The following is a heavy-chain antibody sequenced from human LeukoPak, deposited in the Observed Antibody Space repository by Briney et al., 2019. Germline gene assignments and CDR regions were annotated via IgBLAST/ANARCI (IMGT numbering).Heavy chain of an antibody. CDR1: GGSISSYY. J-gene: IGHJ5*02. Sequence: PSETLSLTCTVSGGSISSYYWSWIRQPPGKGLEWIGYIYYSGSTNYNPSLKSRVTISVDTSKNQFSLKLSSVTAAGTAVYYCARHDYDFWSGYSNWFDPWGQGTLVTVSS. CDR2: IYYSGST. CDR3: ARHDYDFWSGYSNWFDP. V-gene: IGHV4-59*08. D-gene: IGHD3-3*01.